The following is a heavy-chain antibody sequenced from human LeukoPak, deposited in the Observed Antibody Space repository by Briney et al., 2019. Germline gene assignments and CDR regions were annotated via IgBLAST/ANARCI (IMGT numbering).Heavy chain of an antibody. CDR2: IYSTGGT. D-gene: IGHD3-16*01. CDR3: ARVGGKTASWFDP. CDR1: GGSISNYY. J-gene: IGHJ5*02. V-gene: IGHV4-4*07. Sequence: SETLSLTCSVSGGSISNYYWSWIRQPAGKGLEWIGHIYSTGGTNYNPSLKSRVTISVDTSKNQFSLKLSSVTAADTAVYYCARVGGKTASWFDPWGQGTLVTVSS.